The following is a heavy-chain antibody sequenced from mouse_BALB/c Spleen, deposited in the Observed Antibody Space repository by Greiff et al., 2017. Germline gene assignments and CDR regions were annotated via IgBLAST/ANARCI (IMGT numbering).Heavy chain of an antibody. CDR2: INPYNGDT. D-gene: IGHD1-1*01. J-gene: IGHJ4*01. CDR3: GRSQYYGSSYGYAMDY. CDR1: GYSFTGYF. V-gene: IGHV1-37*01. Sequence: EVKLQQSGPELVKPGASVKISCKASGYSFTGYFMNWVKQSHGKSLEWIGRINPYNGDTFYNQKFKGKATLTVDKSSSTAHMELLSLTSEDSAVYYCGRSQYYGSSYGYAMDYWGQGTSVTVSS.